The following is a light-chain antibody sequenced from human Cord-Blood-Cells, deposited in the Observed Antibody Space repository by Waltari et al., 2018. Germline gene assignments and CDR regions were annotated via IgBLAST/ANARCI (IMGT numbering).Light chain of an antibody. V-gene: IGKV3-15*01. CDR3: QQYNNWPPLT. Sequence: IMMTPAPATLSGAPRERATLSCRASQSVSSNLAWYQQKPGQAPRLLIYGASTRATGIPARFSGSGSGTEFTLTISSLQSEDFAVYYCQQYNNWPPLTFGGGTKVEIK. J-gene: IGKJ4*01. CDR1: QSVSSN. CDR2: GAS.